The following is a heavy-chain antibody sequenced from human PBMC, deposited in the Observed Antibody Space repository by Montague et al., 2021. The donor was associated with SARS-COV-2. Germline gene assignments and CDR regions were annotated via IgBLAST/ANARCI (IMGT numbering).Heavy chain of an antibody. CDR2: IYYSGST. Sequence: SETLSPTCTVSGGSISSSSYYWGWIRQPPGKGLEWIGSIYYSGSTYYNPCLKSRVTISVDTSKNQFSLKLSSVTAADTAVYYCARDTPITMIVVVQGYGMDVWGQGTTVTVSS. J-gene: IGHJ6*02. CDR1: GGSISSSSYY. CDR3: ARDTPITMIVVVQGYGMDV. D-gene: IGHD3-22*01. V-gene: IGHV4-39*07.